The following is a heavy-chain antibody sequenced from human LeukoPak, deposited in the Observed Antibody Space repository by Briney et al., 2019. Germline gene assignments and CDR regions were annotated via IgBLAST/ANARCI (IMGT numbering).Heavy chain of an antibody. V-gene: IGHV4-34*01. D-gene: IGHD3-10*01. J-gene: IGHJ4*02. CDR1: GGSFSGYS. CDR3: ARGRNYGSAHYFDY. CDR2: INHSGST. Sequence: PSETLSLTCAVYGGSFSGYSWSWIRQPPGKGLEWIGEINHSGSTNYNPSLKSRVTISVDTSKNQFSLKLSSVTAADTAVYYCARGRNYGSAHYFDYWGQGTLVTVSS.